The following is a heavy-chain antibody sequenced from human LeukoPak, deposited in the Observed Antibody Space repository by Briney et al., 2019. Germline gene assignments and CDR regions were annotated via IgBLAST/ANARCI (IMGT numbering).Heavy chain of an antibody. Sequence: PGGSLRLSCAASGFTFSSYSMNWVRQAPGKGLEWVSAISGSGGSTYYADSVKGRFTISRDNSKNTLYLQMNSLRAEDTAVYYCAKDMELLWFGELSAGDVWGKGTTVTISS. CDR3: AKDMELLWFGELSAGDV. D-gene: IGHD3-10*01. V-gene: IGHV3-23*01. CDR1: GFTFSSYS. CDR2: ISGSGGST. J-gene: IGHJ6*04.